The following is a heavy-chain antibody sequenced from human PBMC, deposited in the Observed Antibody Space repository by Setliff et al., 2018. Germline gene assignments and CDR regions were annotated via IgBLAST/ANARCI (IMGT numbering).Heavy chain of an antibody. CDR1: GYSINSGYY. CDR2: IYRDGNT. CDR3: ARGGYGDDWNTFVDVYYYYMDV. J-gene: IGHJ6*03. Sequence: SETLSLTCAVSGYSINSGYYWGWIRQSPGKGLEWIGSIYRDGNTYYNPSLRSRVTISVDTSKNQFSLNLSSVTAADTAVYYCARGGYGDDWNTFVDVYYYYMDVWGKGTTVTVS. V-gene: IGHV4-38-2*01. D-gene: IGHD3-22*01.